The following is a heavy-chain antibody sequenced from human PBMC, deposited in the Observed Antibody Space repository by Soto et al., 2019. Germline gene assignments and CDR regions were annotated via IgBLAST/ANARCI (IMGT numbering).Heavy chain of an antibody. CDR3: ARTMIVVVTGSFDI. J-gene: IGHJ3*02. Sequence: QPGGSLRLSCAASGFTFSSYAMHWVRQAPGKGLEWVAVISYDGSNKYYADSVKGRFTISRDNSKNTLYLQMNSLRAEDTAVYYCARTMIVVVTGSFDIWGQGTMVTVSS. CDR2: ISYDGSNK. D-gene: IGHD3-22*01. V-gene: IGHV3-30-3*01. CDR1: GFTFSSYA.